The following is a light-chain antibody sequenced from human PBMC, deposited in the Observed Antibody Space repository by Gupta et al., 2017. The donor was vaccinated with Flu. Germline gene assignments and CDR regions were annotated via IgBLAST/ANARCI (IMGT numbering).Light chain of an antibody. CDR3: MQGSRWPWA. V-gene: IGKV2-30*01. CDR1: HSLVYSDGNTY. Sequence: DVVLSQSPLSLPVTLGQRASISCRSSHSLVYSDGNTYLHWFQQRPGQSPRRLIYQVFHRESGVPDRFSGSGSGTDFTLKISRVEAEDVGVYYCMQGSRWPWAFGQGTKVEIK. CDR2: QVF. J-gene: IGKJ1*01.